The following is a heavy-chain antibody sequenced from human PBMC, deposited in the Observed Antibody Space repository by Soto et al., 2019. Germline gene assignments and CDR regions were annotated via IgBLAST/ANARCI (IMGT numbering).Heavy chain of an antibody. CDR3: ARGYCSGGGIDV. D-gene: IGHD3-10*01. J-gene: IGHJ6*02. CDR1: GYTFTSYD. Sequence: QVQLVQSGAEVKKPGASVKVSCKASGYTFTSYDINWVRQATGQGLEWMGWMHPNSVNAGYAQKFQGRVTMTRNTSISTADMELSSLRSEDTAVYYCARGYCSGGGIDVWGRGTTVTVSS. V-gene: IGHV1-8*01. CDR2: MHPNSVNA.